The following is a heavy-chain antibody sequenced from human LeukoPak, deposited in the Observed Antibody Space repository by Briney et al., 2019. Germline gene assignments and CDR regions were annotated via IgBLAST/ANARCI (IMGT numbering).Heavy chain of an antibody. V-gene: IGHV4-61*02. D-gene: IGHD3-16*02. CDR3: ARGRGDDVWGSYPTCFDF. Sequence: SETLSLTCTVSGVSISSGTYYWPWIRQPAGKGLEWIGRIYNSGSTRYNPSLKSRVTISMDTSKNQCSLKLSSVTAADTAVYYCARGRGDDVWGSYPTCFDFWGQGTLVTVSS. CDR1: GVSISSGTYY. CDR2: IYNSGST. J-gene: IGHJ4*02.